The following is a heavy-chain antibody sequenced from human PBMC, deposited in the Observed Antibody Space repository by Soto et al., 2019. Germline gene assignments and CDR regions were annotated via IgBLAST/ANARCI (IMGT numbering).Heavy chain of an antibody. Sequence: QVQLQESGPGLVKPSGTLSLTCAVSGGSISSSNWWSWVRQPPGKGLEWIGEIYHSGSTNYNPSLKSRVTISVDKSKNQFSLKLSSVTAADTAVYYCARDGNYYYDSSGYRHKGAFDIWGQGTMVTVSS. CDR2: IYHSGST. CDR1: GGSISSSNW. J-gene: IGHJ3*02. D-gene: IGHD3-22*01. CDR3: ARDGNYYYDSSGYRHKGAFDI. V-gene: IGHV4-4*02.